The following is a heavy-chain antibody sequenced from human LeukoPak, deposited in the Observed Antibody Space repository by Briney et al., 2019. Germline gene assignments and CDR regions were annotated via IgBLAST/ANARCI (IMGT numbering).Heavy chain of an antibody. CDR2: ISGSGGST. J-gene: IGHJ5*02. Sequence: GGSLRLSCAASGFTFSSYAMSWVRQAPGKGLEWVSVISGSGGSTYYADSVKGRFTISRDNSKNTLYLQMSSLRAEDTAVYYCAKDSTLRLRCNWFDPWGQGTLVTVSS. CDR1: GFTFSSYA. CDR3: AKDSTLRLRCNWFDP. V-gene: IGHV3-23*01. D-gene: IGHD4-4*01.